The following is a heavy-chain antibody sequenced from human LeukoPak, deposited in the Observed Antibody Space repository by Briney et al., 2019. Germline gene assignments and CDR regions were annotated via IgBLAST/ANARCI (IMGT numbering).Heavy chain of an antibody. CDR3: ATKRGYNYGLDY. J-gene: IGHJ4*02. Sequence: NPGGSLRLSCAASGFTVSSNYMSWVRQAPGKGLEWVSVTYSGGSTYYADSVKCRFTISRDNSKNTLYLQMNSLRAEDTAVYYCATKRGYNYGLDYWGQGTLVTVSS. CDR1: GFTVSSNY. CDR2: TYSGGST. D-gene: IGHD5-18*01. V-gene: IGHV3-53*01.